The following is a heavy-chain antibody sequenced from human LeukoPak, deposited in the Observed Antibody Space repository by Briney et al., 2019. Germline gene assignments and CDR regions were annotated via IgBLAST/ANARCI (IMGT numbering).Heavy chain of an antibody. V-gene: IGHV3-48*04. Sequence: GGALRLSCAASGFTFSSYSMNWVRQAPGKGLEWVSYISSGSSTIYYADSVKGRFTISRDNAKNSLYLQMNSLRAEDTAVYYCAREFFRRGLTAYWGQGTLVTVSS. D-gene: IGHD3-9*01. J-gene: IGHJ4*02. CDR3: AREFFRRGLTAY. CDR2: ISSGSSTI. CDR1: GFTFSSYS.